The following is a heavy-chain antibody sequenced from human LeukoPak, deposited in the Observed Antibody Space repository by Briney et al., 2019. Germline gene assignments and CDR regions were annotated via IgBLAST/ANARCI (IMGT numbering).Heavy chain of an antibody. CDR3: ADVAKGRDFFYYMYI. D-gene: IGHD2-15*01. V-gene: IGHV1-18*01. Sequence: VASVNVSCKASGHSSNTFGITWVRQAPGQGLEWIGWISPYNSHRKYADKFQGRVTMTTDTSTTTSYMELRSLRSDDTAVYFCADVAKGRDFFYYMYISGDGTEFTVS. CDR2: ISPYNSHR. CDR1: GHSSNTFG. J-gene: IGHJ6*03.